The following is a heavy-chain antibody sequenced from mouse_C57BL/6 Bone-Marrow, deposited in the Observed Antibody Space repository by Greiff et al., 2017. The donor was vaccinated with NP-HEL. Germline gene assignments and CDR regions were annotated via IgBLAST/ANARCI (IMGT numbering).Heavy chain of an antibody. CDR2: SRNKANDYTT. CDR3: ARDDDYDPFAY. Sequence: EVKVVESGGGLVQSGRSLRLSCATSGLTFSDFYMEWVRQAPGKGLEWIAASRNKANDYTTEYSASVKGRFIVSRDTSQSILYLQMNALRAEDTAIYYCARDDDYDPFAYWGQGTLVTVSA. CDR1: GLTFSDFY. V-gene: IGHV7-1*01. D-gene: IGHD2-4*01. J-gene: IGHJ3*01.